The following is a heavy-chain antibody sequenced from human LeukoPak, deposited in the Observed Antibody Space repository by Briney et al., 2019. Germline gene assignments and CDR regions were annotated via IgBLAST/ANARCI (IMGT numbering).Heavy chain of an antibody. CDR1: GFTFSSYG. CDR3: ARDKKVRGVIYAFDI. D-gene: IGHD3-10*01. Sequence: GRSLRLSCAASGFTFSSYGMHWVRQAPGKGLEWVAVIWYDGSNKYYADSVKGRFTISRDNSKNTLYLQMNSLRAEDTAVYYCARDKKVRGVIYAFDIWGQGTMVTVSS. J-gene: IGHJ3*02. CDR2: IWYDGSNK. V-gene: IGHV3-33*01.